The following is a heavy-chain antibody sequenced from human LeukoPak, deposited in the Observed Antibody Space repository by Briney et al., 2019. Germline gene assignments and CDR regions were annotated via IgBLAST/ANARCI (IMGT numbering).Heavy chain of an antibody. CDR2: ITPIFGTA. J-gene: IGHJ4*02. Sequence: SVKVSCKASGGTFSRFTISWVRQAPGQGFEWMGGITPIFGTANFAQRFQGRVSITADESTSTAFMELSSLRSEDTAVYYCAREWGLESSGYYYAYWGQGTLVTVSS. V-gene: IGHV1-69*13. CDR1: GGTFSRFT. CDR3: AREWGLESSGYYYAY. D-gene: IGHD3-22*01.